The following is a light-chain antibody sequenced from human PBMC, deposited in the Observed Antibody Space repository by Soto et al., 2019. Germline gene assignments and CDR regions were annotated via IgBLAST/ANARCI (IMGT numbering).Light chain of an antibody. CDR3: QSYDSGLGGYV. CDR1: SANIGAAYN. J-gene: IGLJ1*01. CDR2: GNN. V-gene: IGLV1-40*01. Sequence: QPVLTQPPSVSGAPGQRGTISFTGSSANIGAAYNVDWYQQLPGTAPQLLTYGNNNRPSGVPARFSGSKSGTSASLAIAGLQAEDEGDYYCQSYDSGLGGYVFGTGTKLTVL.